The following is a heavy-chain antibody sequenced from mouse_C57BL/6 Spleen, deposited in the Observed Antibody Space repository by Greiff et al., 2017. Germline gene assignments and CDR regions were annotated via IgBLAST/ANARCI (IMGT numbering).Heavy chain of an antibody. V-gene: IGHV1-7*01. Sequence: QVQLQQSGAELAKPGASVKLSCKASGYTFTSYWMHWVKQRPGQGLEWIGYINPSSGYTKYNQKFKDKATLTADKSSNTAYMQLSSLTYEDSAVYYCARSLYDYDVGHAMDYWGQGTSVTVSA. CDR1: GYTFTSYW. J-gene: IGHJ4*01. CDR2: INPSSGYT. CDR3: ARSLYDYDVGHAMDY. D-gene: IGHD2-4*01.